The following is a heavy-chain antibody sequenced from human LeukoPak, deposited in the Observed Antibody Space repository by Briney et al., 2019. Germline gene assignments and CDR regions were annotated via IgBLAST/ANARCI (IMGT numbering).Heavy chain of an antibody. D-gene: IGHD3-10*01. CDR2: IDRNGDST. CDR3: AKEFNFFRGVIISTDY. Sequence: PGGSLRLSCAASGFNFDDYGMSWVRQGPGKGLEWVSGIDRNGDSTGYADSVKGRFTISRDNAKNSLYLQMNSLRAEDTALYYCAKEFNFFRGVIISTDYWGQGTLVTVSS. CDR1: GFNFDDYG. V-gene: IGHV3-20*04. J-gene: IGHJ4*02.